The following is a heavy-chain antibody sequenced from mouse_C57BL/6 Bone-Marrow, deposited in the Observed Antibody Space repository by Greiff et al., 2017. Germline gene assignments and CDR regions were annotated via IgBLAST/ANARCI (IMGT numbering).Heavy chain of an antibody. CDR1: GFTFSSYG. V-gene: IGHV5-6*02. J-gene: IGHJ1*03. Sequence: DVKLVESGGDLVKPGGSLKLSCAASGFTFSSYGMSWVRQTPDKRLEWVATISSGGSYTYYPDSVKGRFTISRDNAKNPLYLQMSSLKSEDTAMYYCARRGWLLRYWYFDVWGTGTTVTVSS. CDR2: ISSGGSYT. D-gene: IGHD2-3*01. CDR3: ARRGWLLRYWYFDV.